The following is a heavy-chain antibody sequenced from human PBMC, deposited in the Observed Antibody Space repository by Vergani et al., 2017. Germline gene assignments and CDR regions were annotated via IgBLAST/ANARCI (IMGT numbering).Heavy chain of an antibody. CDR1: GFTFSSYS. V-gene: IGHV3-21*01. Sequence: EVQLVESGGGLVKPGGSLRLSCAASGFTFSSYSMNWVRKAPGKGLEWVSSISSSSSYIYYADSVKGRFTISRDNGKNSRYLQMNSLRAEDTAVYYCAREPRHSGSATFDYWGQGTLVTVSS. CDR3: AREPRHSGSATFDY. D-gene: IGHD1-26*01. J-gene: IGHJ4*02. CDR2: ISSSSSYI.